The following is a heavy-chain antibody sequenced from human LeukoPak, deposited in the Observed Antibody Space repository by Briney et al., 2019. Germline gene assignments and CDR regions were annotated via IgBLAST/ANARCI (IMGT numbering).Heavy chain of an antibody. CDR2: ISYDGSNK. J-gene: IGHJ4*02. CDR3: ASKKGLVRDPTFDY. D-gene: IGHD6-19*01. Sequence: GGSLRLSCAASGFTFSSYAMHWVRQAPGKGLEWVAVISYDGSNKYYADSVKGRFTISRDNSKNTLYLQMNSLRAEDTAVYYCASKKGLVRDPTFDYWGQGTLVTVSS. CDR1: GFTFSSYA. V-gene: IGHV3-30-3*01.